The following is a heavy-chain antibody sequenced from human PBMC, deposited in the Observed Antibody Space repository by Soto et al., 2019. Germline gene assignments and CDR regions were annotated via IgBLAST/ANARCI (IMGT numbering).Heavy chain of an antibody. D-gene: IGHD3-3*01. J-gene: IGHJ6*02. CDR3: AREVYDCLSGYYMYYYGMDV. V-gene: IGHV3-74*01. Sequence: EVQLVESGGGLVQPGGSLRLSCAASGFTFSSYWMHWVRQAPGKGLVWVSRITSDGSSTSYADSVKGRFTISRDNAKITLYLQMNSLRAEDTAVYYCAREVYDCLSGYYMYYYGMDVWGQGTTVTVSS. CDR2: ITSDGSST. CDR1: GFTFSSYW.